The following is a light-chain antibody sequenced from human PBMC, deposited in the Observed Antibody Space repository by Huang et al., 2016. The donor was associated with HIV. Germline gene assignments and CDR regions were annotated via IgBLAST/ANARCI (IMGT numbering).Light chain of an antibody. J-gene: IGKJ3*01. Sequence: EIVLTQSPGTLSLSPGERATLSCRASQSVSNNYLAWYQQKPGQAPRRLIYGASSRATGVPDRFSGSGSGTDFTLTISRLEPEDFAVYYCQQYGSSPFTFGPGTKVDIK. CDR3: QQYGSSPFT. CDR2: GAS. V-gene: IGKV3-20*01. CDR1: QSVSNNY.